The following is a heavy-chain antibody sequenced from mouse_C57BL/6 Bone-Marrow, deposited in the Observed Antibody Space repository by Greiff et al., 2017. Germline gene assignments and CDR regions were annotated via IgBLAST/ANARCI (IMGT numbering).Heavy chain of an antibody. CDR3: AEDSEVYYCAITGPYYAMDY. J-gene: IGHJ4*01. V-gene: IGHV1-87*01. Sequence: VKLVESGPELVRPWASVKISCQAFYSFFRRVHFAIMDTNYWMQWVKQRHGHGVAWIGASYPGNGDTSYNQRFKGKATLNADKSSSTANMKLSSLTAEDSEVYYCAITGPYYAMDYWGQGTSVTVSS. CDR1: YSFFRRVH. D-gene: IGHD3-1*01. CDR2: GHGVAWIG.